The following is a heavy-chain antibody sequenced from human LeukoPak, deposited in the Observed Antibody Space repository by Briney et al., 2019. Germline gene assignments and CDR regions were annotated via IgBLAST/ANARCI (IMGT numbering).Heavy chain of an antibody. J-gene: IGHJ5*02. D-gene: IGHD1-14*01. CDR2: ISGSGGST. CDR3: AKTGATYDQPPFWFEP. V-gene: IGHV3-23*01. Sequence: PGGSLRLSCAASGFTFSSYAMSWVRQAPGKGLEWVSAISGSGGSTYYADSVKGRFTISRDNSKNTLYLQMNSLRAEDTAVYYCAKTGATYDQPPFWFEPWGQGTLVTVSS. CDR1: GFTFSSYA.